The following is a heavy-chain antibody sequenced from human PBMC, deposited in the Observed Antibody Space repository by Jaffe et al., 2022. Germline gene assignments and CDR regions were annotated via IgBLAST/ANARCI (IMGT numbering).Heavy chain of an antibody. J-gene: IGHJ6*03. CDR2: IRSKANSYAT. Sequence: EVQLVESGGGLVQPGGSLKLSCAASGFTFSGSAMHWVRQASGKGLEWVGRIRSKANSYATAYAASVKGRFTISRDDSKNTAYLQMNSLKTEDTAVYYCTRPRGYCSSTSCYYMDVWGKGTTVTVSS. CDR1: GFTFSGSA. V-gene: IGHV3-73*02. D-gene: IGHD2-2*01. CDR3: TRPRGYCSSTSCYYMDV.